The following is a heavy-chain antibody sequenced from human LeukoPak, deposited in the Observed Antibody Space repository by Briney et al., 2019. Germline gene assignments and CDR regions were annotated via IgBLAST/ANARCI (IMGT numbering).Heavy chain of an antibody. J-gene: IGHJ3*02. CDR2: ISYDGSNK. CDR1: GFTFSSYA. CDR3: AQGSSSSWYEGDAFDI. V-gene: IGHV3-30*04. Sequence: PGGSLRLSCAASGFTFSSYAMHWVRQAPGKGLEWVAVISYDGSNKYYADSVKGRFTISRDNSKNTLYLQMNSLRAEDTAVYYCAQGSSSSWYEGDAFDIWGQGTMVTVSS. D-gene: IGHD6-13*01.